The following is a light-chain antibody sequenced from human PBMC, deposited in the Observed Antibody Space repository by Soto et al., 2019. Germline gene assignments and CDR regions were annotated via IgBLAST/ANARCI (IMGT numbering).Light chain of an antibody. V-gene: IGKV1-27*01. CDR1: QGISNY. Sequence: DIQMTQSPSSLSASVGDRVTITCRASQGISNYLAWYQQKPGKVPKLLIYAASTLQSGLPSRFSGSGSGTDFTLSISSLQPEDVATYDCQKYNSAPRTCGQGPKVEIK. CDR3: QKYNSAPRT. CDR2: AAS. J-gene: IGKJ1*01.